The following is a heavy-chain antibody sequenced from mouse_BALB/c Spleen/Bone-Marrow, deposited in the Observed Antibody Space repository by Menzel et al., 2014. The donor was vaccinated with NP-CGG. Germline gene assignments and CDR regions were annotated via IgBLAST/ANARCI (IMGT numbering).Heavy chain of an antibody. V-gene: IGHV1S81*02. CDR1: GYTFTSYW. D-gene: IGHD1-1*01. CDR3: ARKYYGSSYVWYFDV. J-gene: IGHJ1*01. Sequence: VQRVESGAELVKPGASVKLSCKASGYTFTSYWMQWVKQRPGQGLEWIGEINPSNGRINYNEKFKSKATLTVDKSSSTAYMQLSSLTSEDSAVYYYARKYYGSSYVWYFDVWGAGTTVTVSS. CDR2: INPSNGRI.